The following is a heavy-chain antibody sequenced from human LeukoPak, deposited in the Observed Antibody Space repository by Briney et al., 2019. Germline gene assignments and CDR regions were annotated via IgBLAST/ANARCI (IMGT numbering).Heavy chain of an antibody. Sequence: ASVKVSCKASGYTFTGYYMHWVRQGPGQGLEWMGWISPYKGNTKYSEKVQGRVTMTTDTSTSTAYMELRSLRSDDTAVYYCARDRGVTAVGTFGDYWGQGTLVTVSS. V-gene: IGHV1-18*04. CDR1: GYTFTGYY. J-gene: IGHJ4*02. CDR2: ISPYKGNT. D-gene: IGHD6-13*01. CDR3: ARDRGVTAVGTFGDY.